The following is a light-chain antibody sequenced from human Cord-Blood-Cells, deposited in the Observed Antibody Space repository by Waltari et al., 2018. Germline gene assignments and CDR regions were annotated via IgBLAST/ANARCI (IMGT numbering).Light chain of an antibody. CDR3: QQYNSYSYT. V-gene: IGKV1-5*01. J-gene: IGKJ2*01. CDR2: DAS. CDR1: QSISSW. Sequence: DNQMTQSPSTLSASVGAIATITCRASQSISSWLAWYQQKPGKAPKLLIYDASSLESGVPSRFSGSGSGTEFTLTISSLQPDDFATYYCQQYNSYSYTFGQGTKLEIK.